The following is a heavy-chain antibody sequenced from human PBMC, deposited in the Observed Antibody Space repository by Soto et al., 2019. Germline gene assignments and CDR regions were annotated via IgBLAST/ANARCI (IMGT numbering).Heavy chain of an antibody. D-gene: IGHD3-3*01. V-gene: IGHV3-11*01. Sequence: GGSLRLSCAASGFTFSDYYMSWSRQAPGKGLEWVSYISSSGTTIYHADSVKGRFTISRDNAKNPLYLQMNSMRAEDTAVYYCARERLRTGDYWGQGTLVTVSS. J-gene: IGHJ4*02. CDR1: GFTFSDYY. CDR2: ISSSGTTI. CDR3: ARERLRTGDY.